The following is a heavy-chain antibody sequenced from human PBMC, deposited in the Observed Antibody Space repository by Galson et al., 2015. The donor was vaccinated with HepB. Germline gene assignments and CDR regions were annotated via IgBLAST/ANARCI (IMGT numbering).Heavy chain of an antibody. CDR2: ISYHGSNK. D-gene: IGHD6-13*01. CDR3: AKDKIAGAGSGGMDV. Sequence: SLRLSCAASTFSFSCYAMHWVRQAPGKGLEWVAVISYHGSNKYYGGSVKGRFTISRDNSKNTLYLQMNSLRAEDTAVYYCAKDKIAGAGSGGMDVWGQGTTVTVSS. V-gene: IGHV3-30*18. CDR1: TFSFSCYA. J-gene: IGHJ6*02.